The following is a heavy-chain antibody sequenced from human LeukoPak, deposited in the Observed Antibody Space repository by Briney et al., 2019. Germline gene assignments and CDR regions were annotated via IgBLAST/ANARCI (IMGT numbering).Heavy chain of an antibody. CDR1: GFTFSSYE. D-gene: IGHD3-10*02. V-gene: IGHV3-48*03. J-gene: IGHJ6*04. CDR3: VELGITMIGGV. Sequence: QAGGSLRLSCAASGFTFSSYEVNWVRQAPGKGLEWVSYISSSGSTIYYADSVKGRFTISRDNAKNSLYLQMNSLRAEDTAVYYCVELGITMIGGVWGKGTTVTISS. CDR2: ISSSGSTI.